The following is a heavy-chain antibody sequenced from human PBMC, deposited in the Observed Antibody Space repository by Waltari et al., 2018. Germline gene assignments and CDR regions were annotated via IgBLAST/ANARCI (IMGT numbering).Heavy chain of an antibody. V-gene: IGHV6-1*01. D-gene: IGHD6-13*01. CDR1: GDRVSSNSAA. CDR2: TYYRAKWYK. Sequence: QVQLQQSGPGLVKPSQTLSLTCAISGDRVSSNSAAWNWIRPSPSRGLEWLGRTYYRAKWYKDYAVSGKRRITINPDTAKNQFALQLNYVTPEDTAVYYCAREAAVDTYYYYGMDVWGQGTTVTVSS. CDR3: AREAAVDTYYYYGMDV. J-gene: IGHJ6*02.